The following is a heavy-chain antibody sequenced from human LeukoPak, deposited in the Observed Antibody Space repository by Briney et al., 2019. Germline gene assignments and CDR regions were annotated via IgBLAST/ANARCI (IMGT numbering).Heavy chain of an antibody. Sequence: ASVKVSCKASGGTFSSYAISWVRQAPGQGLEWMGWINPDSGGTNYPQKFQGRVTMTRDTSISTAYMELIRLRSDDTAVYYCARKPRYCSGGNCYFFDFWGQGTLVTVSS. D-gene: IGHD2-15*01. CDR1: GGTFSSYA. V-gene: IGHV1-2*02. J-gene: IGHJ4*02. CDR3: ARKPRYCSGGNCYFFDF. CDR2: INPDSGGT.